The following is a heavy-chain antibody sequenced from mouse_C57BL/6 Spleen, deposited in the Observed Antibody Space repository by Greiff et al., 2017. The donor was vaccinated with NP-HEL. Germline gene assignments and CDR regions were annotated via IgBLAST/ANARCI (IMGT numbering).Heavy chain of an antibody. CDR1: GYAFSSYW. Sequence: VQLQQSGAALVKPWASVKLSCKASGYAFSSYWMNWVKQRPGTGLEWIGQLYPGDGDTTYTGKLKGKATLTADKSSSTAYMQLSSLTSEDSAVYFCARSRDDYSFDYRGQGTTLTVSA. V-gene: IGHV1-80*01. J-gene: IGHJ2*01. CDR2: LYPGDGDT. CDR3: ARSRDDYSFDY. D-gene: IGHD2-4*01.